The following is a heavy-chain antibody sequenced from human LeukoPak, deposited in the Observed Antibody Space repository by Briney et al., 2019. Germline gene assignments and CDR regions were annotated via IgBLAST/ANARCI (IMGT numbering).Heavy chain of an antibody. V-gene: IGHV3-20*04. Sequence: GGSLRLSCAASGFTFEDYGMRWVRHARGKGGEGVSVINWNGGSTGYADSVKGRFTISRDNAKNSLYLQMNSLRAEDMALYYCARDQDFWSGYQCMDVWGKGTTVTVSS. CDR3: ARDQDFWSGYQCMDV. J-gene: IGHJ6*03. CDR2: INWNGGST. CDR1: GFTFEDYG. D-gene: IGHD3-3*01.